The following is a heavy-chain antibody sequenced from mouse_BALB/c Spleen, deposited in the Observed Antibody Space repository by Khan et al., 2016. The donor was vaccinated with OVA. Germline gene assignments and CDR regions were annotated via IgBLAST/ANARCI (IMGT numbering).Heavy chain of an antibody. CDR3: ARIKGGDFDY. V-gene: IGHV3-2*02. J-gene: IGHJ2*01. CDR2: ISYSGNT. CDR1: GYSITSDYA. Sequence: EVQLQELGPGLVKPSQSLSLTCTVTGYSITSDYAWNWIRQFPGNKLEWMGYISYSGNTKYNPSLKSRISITRDTSKNQFFLQLNCVTIEDTATYYCARIKGGDFDYWGQGTTLTVSS.